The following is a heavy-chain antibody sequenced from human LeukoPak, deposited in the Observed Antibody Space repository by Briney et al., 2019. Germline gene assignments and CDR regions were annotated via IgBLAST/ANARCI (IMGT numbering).Heavy chain of an antibody. J-gene: IGHJ4*02. CDR2: IILIFGST. Sequence: SVKVSCKASGSALSVYAVTWVRLAPGQGLEWMGGIILIFGSTNYAPKFEGRLTITADESTNTVYMELSSLRSEDTAVYFCARGFCGPNLGKRYYDHWGQGTLVTVSS. V-gene: IGHV1-69*13. D-gene: IGHD3-16*01. CDR3: ARGFCGPNLGKRYYDH. CDR1: GSALSVYA.